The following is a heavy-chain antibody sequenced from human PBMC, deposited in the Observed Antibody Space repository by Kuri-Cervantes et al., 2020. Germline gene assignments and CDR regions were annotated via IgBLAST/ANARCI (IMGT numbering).Heavy chain of an antibody. J-gene: IGHJ3*02. CDR1: GGSISSGGYY. V-gene: IGHV4-31*03. D-gene: IGHD4-17*01. Sequence: SETLSLTCTASGGSISSGGYYWSWIRQHPGKGLEWIGYIYYSGSTYYNPSLKSRVTISVDTSKNQLSLKLSSVTAADTAVYYCAKDPNGDYLGAFDTWGQGTMVTVSS. CDR2: IYYSGST. CDR3: AKDPNGDYLGAFDT.